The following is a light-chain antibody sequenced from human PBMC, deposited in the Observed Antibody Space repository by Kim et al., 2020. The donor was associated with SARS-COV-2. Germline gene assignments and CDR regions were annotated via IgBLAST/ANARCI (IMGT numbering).Light chain of an antibody. CDR3: QAWDSSTVV. J-gene: IGLJ2*01. CDR1: KLGDKY. CDR2: QDS. Sequence: SYELTQPPSVSVSPGQTASITCSGDKLGDKYACWYQQKPGQSPVLVIYQDSKRPSGIPERFSGSNSGNTATLNISGPQAMDEADYYCQAWDSSTVVFGGG. V-gene: IGLV3-1*01.